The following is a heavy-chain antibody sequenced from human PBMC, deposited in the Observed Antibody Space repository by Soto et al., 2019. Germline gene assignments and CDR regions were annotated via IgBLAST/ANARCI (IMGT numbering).Heavy chain of an antibody. V-gene: IGHV3-30*18. D-gene: IGHD6-13*01. CDR2: MSYDGTKQ. CDR3: AKEYGSTWIDH. Sequence: LGGSLRLSCAASGFTFSTYGMHWVRQAPGKGLEWVAAMSYDGTKQYYVDSVKGRFTISRDNSRNTLFLQLNSLRDEDTAVYYCAKEYGSTWIDHWGQGTPVTVS. J-gene: IGHJ4*02. CDR1: GFTFSTYG.